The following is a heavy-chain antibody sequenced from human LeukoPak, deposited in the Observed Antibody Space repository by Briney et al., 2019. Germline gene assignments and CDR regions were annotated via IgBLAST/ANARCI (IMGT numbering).Heavy chain of an antibody. CDR2: ISAYNGNT. V-gene: IGHV1-18*01. D-gene: IGHD5-12*01. CDR1: GYTFTSYG. J-gene: IGHJ3*02. Sequence: ASVKVSCKASGYTFTSYGISWVRQAPGQGLEWMGWISAYNGNTNYAQKLQGRVTMTTDTSTCTAYMELRSLSSDDTAVYYCASYSGYDSFDAFDIWGQGTMVTVSS. CDR3: ASYSGYDSFDAFDI.